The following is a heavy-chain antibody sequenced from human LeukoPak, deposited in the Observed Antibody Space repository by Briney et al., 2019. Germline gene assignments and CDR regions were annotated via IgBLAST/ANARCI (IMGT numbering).Heavy chain of an antibody. CDR1: GFTFSNYN. CDR3: ARRSPNYYFDY. V-gene: IGHV3-21*01. CDR2: ISSSNNYI. J-gene: IGHJ4*02. Sequence: GSLRLSCAASGFTFSNYNMNWVRQAPGKGLEWVSSISSSNNYIYYADSVKGRFTISRDNAKNSLYLQMNSLRAEDTAVYYCARRSPNYYFDYWGQGTPVTVSS.